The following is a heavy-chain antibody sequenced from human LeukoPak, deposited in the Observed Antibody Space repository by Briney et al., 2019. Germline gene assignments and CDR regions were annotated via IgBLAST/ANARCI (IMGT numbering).Heavy chain of an antibody. CDR3: ARRYCSSTSCTLDY. Sequence: GGSLRLSCATSGFTFTTYEMNWVRQAPGKGLEWVSHISGSGGAIYYADSVKGRFTISRDNAKNSLYLQTSSLRVEDTAVYYCARRYCSSTSCTLDYWGQGTLVTVSS. CDR1: GFTFTTYE. V-gene: IGHV3-48*03. CDR2: ISGSGGAI. D-gene: IGHD2-2*01. J-gene: IGHJ4*02.